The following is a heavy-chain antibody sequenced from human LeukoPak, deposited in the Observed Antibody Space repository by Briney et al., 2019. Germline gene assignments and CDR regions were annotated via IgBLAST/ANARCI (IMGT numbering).Heavy chain of an antibody. CDR3: AREFLGGYCSSTSCQGQSFDY. D-gene: IGHD2-2*01. Sequence: ASVKVSCKASGYTFTSYGISWVRQAPGQGLEWMGWISAYNGNTNYAQKLQGRVTMTTDTSTSTAYMELRSLRSDDTAVYYCAREFLGGYCSSTSCQGQSFDYWGQGTLVTVSS. V-gene: IGHV1-18*01. CDR2: ISAYNGNT. J-gene: IGHJ4*02. CDR1: GYTFTSYG.